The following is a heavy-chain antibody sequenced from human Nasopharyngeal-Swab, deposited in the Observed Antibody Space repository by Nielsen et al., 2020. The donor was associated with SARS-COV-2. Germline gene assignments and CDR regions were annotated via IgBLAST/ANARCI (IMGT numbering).Heavy chain of an antibody. V-gene: IGHV3-9*01. CDR2: ISWISGDV. CDR3: AKGSSAYKHVDFDS. Sequence: SLKISCAAPGFIFDDYAMHWVRQVPGKGLEWVSGISWISGDVGYAESVKGRFTVSRDNAKNSLYLQMNSLRPEDTAFYYCAKGSSAYKHVDFDSWGQGILVTVSS. CDR1: GFIFDDYA. J-gene: IGHJ4*02. D-gene: IGHD3-16*01.